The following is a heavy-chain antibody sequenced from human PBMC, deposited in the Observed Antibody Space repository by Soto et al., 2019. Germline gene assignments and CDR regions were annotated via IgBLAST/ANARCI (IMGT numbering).Heavy chain of an antibody. J-gene: IGHJ6*02. CDR1: GGSISSYY. D-gene: IGHD3-3*01. V-gene: IGHV4-59*01. Sequence: PSETLSLTCTVCGGSISSYYWSWIRQPPGKGLEWIGYIYYSGSTNYNPSLKSRVTISVDTSKNQFSLKLSSVTAADTAVYYCARGSGYYYYGMDVWGQGTTVTVSS. CDR3: ARGSGYYYYGMDV. CDR2: IYYSGST.